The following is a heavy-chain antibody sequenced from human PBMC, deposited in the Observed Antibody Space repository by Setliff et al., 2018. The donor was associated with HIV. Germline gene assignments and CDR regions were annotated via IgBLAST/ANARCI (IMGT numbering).Heavy chain of an antibody. J-gene: IGHJ6*03. CDR2: ISGSGGST. Sequence: PGGSLRLSCAASGFAFSNYAMSWVRQAPGKGLEWVSAISGSGGSTYYADSVKGRFTISRDNAKNTLYLQMNSLRDEDTAVYYCARDRGSGTCRGCDYMDVWGKGTTVTVSS. V-gene: IGHV3-23*01. D-gene: IGHD3-3*01. CDR1: GFAFSNYA. CDR3: ARDRGSGTCRGCDYMDV.